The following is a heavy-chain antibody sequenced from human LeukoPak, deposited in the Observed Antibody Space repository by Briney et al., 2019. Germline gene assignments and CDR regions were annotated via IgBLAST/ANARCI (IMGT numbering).Heavy chain of an antibody. CDR3: ASLNRITGTTVEDYYYYMDV. CDR2: INPSGGST. CDR1: GYTFSSYY. D-gene: IGHD1-7*01. V-gene: IGHV1-46*01. J-gene: IGHJ6*03. Sequence: ASVKVSCKASGYTFSSYYMNWVRQAPGQGLEWMGIINPSGGSTSYAQKFQGRVTMTRDTSTGTVYMELRSLRSDDTAVYYCASLNRITGTTVEDYYYYMDVWGKGTTVTVSS.